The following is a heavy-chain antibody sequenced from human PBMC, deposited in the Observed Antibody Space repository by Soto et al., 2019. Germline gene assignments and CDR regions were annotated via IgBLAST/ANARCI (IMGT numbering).Heavy chain of an antibody. V-gene: IGHV1-69*06. CDR3: ATAPAPSGPVLYHNGMGL. Sequence: SVKVSCKASGGTFGSYAISWVRQAPGQGLEWMGGIIPIFGTANYAQKFQGRVTITADKSTSTAYMELSSLRSEDTAVYYCATAPAPSGPVLYHNGMGLWRRGPTSTVSS. CDR1: GGTFGSYA. CDR2: IIPIFGTA. J-gene: IGHJ6*02. D-gene: IGHD3-16*01.